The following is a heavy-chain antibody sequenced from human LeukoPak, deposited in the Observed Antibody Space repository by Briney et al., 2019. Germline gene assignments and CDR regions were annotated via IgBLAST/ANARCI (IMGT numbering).Heavy chain of an antibody. Sequence: SETLSLTCAVYGGSFSGYYWSWIRQPAGKGLEWIGRIYTSGSTNYNPSPKSRVTMSVDTSKNQFSLKLSSVTAADTAVYYCARDDYYDSSGYYYGAFDIWGQGTMVTVSS. V-gene: IGHV4-4*07. CDR2: IYTSGST. J-gene: IGHJ3*02. D-gene: IGHD3-22*01. CDR3: ARDDYYDSSGYYYGAFDI. CDR1: GGSFSGYY.